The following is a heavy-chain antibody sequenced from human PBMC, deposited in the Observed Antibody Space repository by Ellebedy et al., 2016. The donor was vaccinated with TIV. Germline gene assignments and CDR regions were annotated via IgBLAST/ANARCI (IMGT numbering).Heavy chain of an antibody. D-gene: IGHD5-24*01. CDR1: GTSLIDYH. Sequence: MPSETLSLTCSVSGTSLIDYHWSWIRQSPRKGLDWIGNVYHTGSTIYNPSLQSRVTISVDPSKNQFSLKLSSVTAADTAVYYCTRTVQLAFYMNVWGRGTSVTVSS. V-gene: IGHV4-59*08. CDR2: VYHTGST. J-gene: IGHJ6*03. CDR3: TRTVQLAFYMNV.